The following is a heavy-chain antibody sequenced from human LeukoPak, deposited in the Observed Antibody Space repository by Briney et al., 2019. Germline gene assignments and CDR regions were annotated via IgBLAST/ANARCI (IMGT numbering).Heavy chain of an antibody. D-gene: IGHD3-22*01. CDR3: ARGANYYDSSGYSATFDY. V-gene: IGHV4-34*01. CDR2: INHSGST. J-gene: IGHJ4*02. Sequence: PSETLSLTCAVYGGSFSGYSWSWIRQPPGKGLEWIVEINHSGSTKNNPSLKSRVTISVGTSKNQFSLKLTSVTAADTAVYYCARGANYYDSSGYSATFDYWGQGTLVTVSS. CDR1: GGSFSGYS.